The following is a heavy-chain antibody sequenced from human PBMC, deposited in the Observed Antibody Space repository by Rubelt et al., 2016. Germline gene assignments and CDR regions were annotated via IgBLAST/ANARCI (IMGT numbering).Heavy chain of an antibody. J-gene: IGHJ5*02. D-gene: IGHD3-10*01. V-gene: IGHV4-59*01. CDR2: LSNGGST. CDR3: ATVGRSPGSGTYYPNWLDP. Sequence: VSGGSISTFYWTWIRQPPGRGLEWIGNLSNGGSTNYSTSLKSRVTMSVDTSKNQFSLTLTSVTAADTAVYYCATVGRSPGSGTYYPNWLDPWGQGTLGTVSS. CDR1: GGSISTFY.